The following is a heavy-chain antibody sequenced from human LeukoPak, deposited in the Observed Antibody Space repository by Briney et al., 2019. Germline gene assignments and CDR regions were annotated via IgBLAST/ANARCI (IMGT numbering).Heavy chain of an antibody. D-gene: IGHD6-19*01. CDR1: GGSISSGGYY. Sequence: SETLSLTCTVSGGSISSGGYYWSWIRQPPGKGREWIGYIYHSGSTYYNPSLKSRVTISVDRSKNQFSLKLSSVTAADTAVYYCARDSEQWLFDYWGQGTLVTVSS. CDR3: ARDSEQWLFDY. V-gene: IGHV4-30-2*01. CDR2: IYHSGST. J-gene: IGHJ4*02.